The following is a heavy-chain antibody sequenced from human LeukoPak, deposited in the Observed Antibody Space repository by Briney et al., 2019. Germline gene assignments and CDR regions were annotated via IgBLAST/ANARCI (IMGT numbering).Heavy chain of an antibody. Sequence: GGSLRLSCAASGFTFSSYGMHWVRQAPGKGLKWVAFIRYDGSDKYYGDSVKGRFTISRDNSMNTLYLQMNSLRAEDTAVYYCAKGEGGALGIPHPYYFDYWGQGNVVTVSS. CDR2: IRYDGSDK. D-gene: IGHD3-16*01. CDR3: AKGEGGALGIPHPYYFDY. CDR1: GFTFSSYG. J-gene: IGHJ4*02. V-gene: IGHV3-30*02.